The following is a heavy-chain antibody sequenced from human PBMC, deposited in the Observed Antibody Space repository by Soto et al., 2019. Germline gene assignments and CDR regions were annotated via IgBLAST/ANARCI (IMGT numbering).Heavy chain of an antibody. CDR3: VREDGKVGTNSAFDY. CDR1: GFTLSSYT. D-gene: IGHD1-26*01. CDR2: INGRGNYI. Sequence: EVQVVESGGDLVKPGGSLRLSCASSGFTLSSYTMKWVRQAPGKGLEWVSSINGRGNYIYYAESVKGRFTISRDNAKNSLYLQMDRLRAEDTALYYCVREDGKVGTNSAFDYWGLGALVTVSS. J-gene: IGHJ4*02. V-gene: IGHV3-21*01.